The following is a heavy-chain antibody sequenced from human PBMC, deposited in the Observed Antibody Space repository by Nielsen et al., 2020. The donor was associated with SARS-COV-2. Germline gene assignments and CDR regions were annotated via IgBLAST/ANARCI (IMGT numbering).Heavy chain of an antibody. D-gene: IGHD2-2*01. CDR2: IYYSGST. Sequence: SETLSLTCTVSGGSISSSSYYWGWIRQPPGKGLGWIGSIYYSGSTYYNPSLKSRVTISVDTSKNQFSLKLSSVTAADTAVYYCASGQLLLLYAFDIWGQGTMVTVSS. V-gene: IGHV4-39*01. J-gene: IGHJ3*02. CDR3: ASGQLLLLYAFDI. CDR1: GGSISSSSYY.